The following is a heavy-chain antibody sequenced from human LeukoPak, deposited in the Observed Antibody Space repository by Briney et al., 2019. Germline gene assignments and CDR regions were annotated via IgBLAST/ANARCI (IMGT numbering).Heavy chain of an antibody. CDR3: ARRRYSGSSFDY. CDR2: ITPDAGRT. J-gene: IGHJ4*02. D-gene: IGHD1-26*01. Sequence: GGSLRLSCAASGFTFTNYGMNWVRQAPGKGLEWVSGITPDAGRTYYADSVKGRFTISRDNAKNSLYLQMNSLRAEDTAVYYCARRRYSGSSFDYWGQGTLVTVSS. V-gene: IGHV3-21*01. CDR1: GFTFTNYG.